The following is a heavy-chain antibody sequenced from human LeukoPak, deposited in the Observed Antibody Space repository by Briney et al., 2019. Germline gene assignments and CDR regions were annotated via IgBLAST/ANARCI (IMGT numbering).Heavy chain of an antibody. CDR1: GFTFGAYY. CDR2: IRGDGRET. V-gene: IGHV3-7*03. CDR3: ARESAVGYGSFDY. J-gene: IGHJ4*02. Sequence: GRSLRLSCAASGFTFGAYYMSWVRQAPGKGLEWVANIRGDGRETFYADSLRGRFSIFRDNARNSVSLQMNSLSAEDTGVYYCARESAVGYGSFDYWGQGTLVTVSS. D-gene: IGHD6-19*01.